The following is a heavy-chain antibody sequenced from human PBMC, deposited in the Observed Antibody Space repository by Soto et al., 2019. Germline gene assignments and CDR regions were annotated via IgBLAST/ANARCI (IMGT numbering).Heavy chain of an antibody. D-gene: IGHD3-10*01. V-gene: IGHV3-30*03. CDR1: GFTFSSYG. CDR2: ISYDGSNK. Sequence: HPGGSLRLSCAASGFTFSSYGMHWVRQAPGKGLEWVAVISYDGSNKYYADSEKGRFTISRDNSKNTLYLQMNSLRAEDTAVYYCARAAITMVPGVTGWFDSWRQGTLVTVSS. J-gene: IGHJ5*01. CDR3: ARAAITMVPGVTGWFDS.